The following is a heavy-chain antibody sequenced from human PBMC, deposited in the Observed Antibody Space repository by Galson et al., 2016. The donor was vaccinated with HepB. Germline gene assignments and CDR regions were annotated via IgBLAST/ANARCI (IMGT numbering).Heavy chain of an antibody. V-gene: IGHV3-7*04. J-gene: IGHJ5*02. CDR1: EFAFSSYW. Sequence: SLRLSCAGSEFAFSSYWMIWVRQAPGKGLEWLASIKHDGSEKYYVDSAKGRFTISRDNAENSLYLQMNSLRVDDTAVYYCARQRGDGTNSYWWDLFDPWGQGTLVTVSS. CDR2: IKHDGSEK. D-gene: IGHD2-8*02. CDR3: ARQRGDGTNSYWWDLFDP.